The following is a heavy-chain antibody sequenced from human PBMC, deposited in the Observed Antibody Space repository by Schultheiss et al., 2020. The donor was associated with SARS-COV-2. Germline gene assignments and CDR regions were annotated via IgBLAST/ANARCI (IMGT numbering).Heavy chain of an antibody. V-gene: IGHV3-53*01. J-gene: IGHJ6*02. CDR3: ARDRFGYSYGPHLYYYGMDV. CDR1: GFTVSSNY. D-gene: IGHD5-18*01. Sequence: GGSLRLSCAASGFTVSSNYMSWVRQAPGKGLEWVSVIYSGGSTYYADSVKDRFTVSRDDSKNTAYLQMNSLRAEDTAVYYCARDRFGYSYGPHLYYYGMDVWGQGTTVTVSS. CDR2: IYSGGST.